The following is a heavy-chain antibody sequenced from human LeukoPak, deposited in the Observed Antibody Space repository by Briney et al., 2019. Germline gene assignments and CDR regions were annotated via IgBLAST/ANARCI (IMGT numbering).Heavy chain of an antibody. CDR1: GFSFRSYV. CDR3: AKAYYDFWSGYYDY. D-gene: IGHD3-3*01. J-gene: IGHJ4*02. CDR2: ISDNGDTT. V-gene: IGHV3-23*01. Sequence: PGGSLRLSCAASGFSFRSYVMSWVRQAPGKGLEWVSAISDNGDTTYYADSVEGRFTISRDNSKNTLYLQMNSLRAEDTAVYYCAKAYYDFWSGYYDYWGQGTLVTVSS.